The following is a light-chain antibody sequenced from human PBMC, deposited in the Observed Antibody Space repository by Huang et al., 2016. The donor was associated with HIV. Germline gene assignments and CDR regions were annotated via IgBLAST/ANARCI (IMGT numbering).Light chain of an antibody. J-gene: IGKJ2*01. CDR1: QDIRNY. Sequence: DIHMTQSPSSLSSSVGDRVTITCRASQDIRNYLAWYQPKPGTAPKLLISAASTLQSGVPSRFSGSGSGTDFTLTIGSLQPEDVATYYCQKYNSAPYTFGQGTKLEIK. CDR2: AAS. CDR3: QKYNSAPYT. V-gene: IGKV1-27*01.